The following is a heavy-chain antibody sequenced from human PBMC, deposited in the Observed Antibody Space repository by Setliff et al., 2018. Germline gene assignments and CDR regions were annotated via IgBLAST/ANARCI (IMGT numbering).Heavy chain of an antibody. CDR1: GGSISSHY. J-gene: IGHJ4*02. Sequence: SETLSLTCTVSGGSISSHYWSWIRQPPGKGLEWIGSIYYSGSTNYNPSLKSRVTISVDTSKNQFSLKLSSVTAADTAVYYCASKNGSGSYYLFDYWGQGTLGTV. CDR2: IYYSGST. D-gene: IGHD3-10*01. CDR3: ASKNGSGSYYLFDY. V-gene: IGHV4-59*11.